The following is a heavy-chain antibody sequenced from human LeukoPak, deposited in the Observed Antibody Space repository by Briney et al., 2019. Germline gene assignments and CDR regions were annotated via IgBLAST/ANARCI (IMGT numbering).Heavy chain of an antibody. Sequence: GGSLRLSCAASGFTFSSYAMHWVRQAPGKGLEWVAVISYDGSNKYYADSVKGRFTISRDNSKNTLYLQMNSLRAEDTAVYYCARARNSSSWYVPTESDPWGQGTLVTVSS. CDR3: ARARNSSSWYVPTESDP. CDR2: ISYDGSNK. J-gene: IGHJ5*02. CDR1: GFTFSSYA. D-gene: IGHD6-13*01. V-gene: IGHV3-30-3*01.